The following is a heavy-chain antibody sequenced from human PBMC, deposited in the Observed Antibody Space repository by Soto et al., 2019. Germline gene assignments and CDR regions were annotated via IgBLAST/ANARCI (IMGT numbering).Heavy chain of an antibody. D-gene: IGHD3-16*02. J-gene: IGHJ3*02. CDR3: ASYPYDYVWGSYRDQGDAFDI. V-gene: IGHV4-31*03. CDR2: IYYSGST. Sequence: QVQLQESGPGLVKPSQTLSLTCTVSGGSISSGGYYWSWIRQHPRKGLEWIGYIYYSGSTYYNPSLKSRVTISVDTSKNQFSLKLSSVTAADTAVYYCASYPYDYVWGSYRDQGDAFDIWGQGTMVTVSS. CDR1: GGSISSGGYY.